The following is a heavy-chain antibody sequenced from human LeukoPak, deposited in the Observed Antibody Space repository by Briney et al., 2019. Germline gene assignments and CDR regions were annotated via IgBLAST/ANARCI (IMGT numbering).Heavy chain of an antibody. V-gene: IGHV4-59*01. CDR1: GGSISSYY. CDR3: ARLGGWLQPFDY. J-gene: IGHJ4*02. D-gene: IGHD5-24*01. Sequence: SETLSLTCTVSGGSISSYYWSWIRQPPGKGLEWIGYIYYSGSTNYNPSLKSRVTISVDTSKNQFSLKLSSVTAADTAVYYCARLGGWLQPFDYWGQGILVTVSS. CDR2: IYYSGST.